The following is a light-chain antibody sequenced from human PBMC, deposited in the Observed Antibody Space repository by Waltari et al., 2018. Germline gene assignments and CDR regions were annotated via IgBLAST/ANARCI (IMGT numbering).Light chain of an antibody. CDR3: LQSYSGQWT. V-gene: IGKV1-39*01. CDR1: PTVSDY. Sequence: IQMTKSPSSLSASVGDRAPITCRASPTVSDYVNWYQGKAGKAPSLLIYSASKLHTGVPSRFSGSGSGTHFTLTISSLQPDDFATYYCLQSYSGQWTFGQGTKVEIK. J-gene: IGKJ1*01. CDR2: SAS.